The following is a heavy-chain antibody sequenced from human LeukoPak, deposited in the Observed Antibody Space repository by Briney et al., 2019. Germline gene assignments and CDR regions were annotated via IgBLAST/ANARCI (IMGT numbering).Heavy chain of an antibody. CDR1: GDSVSGNIVA. D-gene: IGHD2-21*01. CDR3: VRGQYSAFDI. V-gene: IGHV6-1*01. CDR2: TYRGSS. Sequence: SQTLSLPGAVSGDSVSGNIVAWNWIRQSPSRGLEWLGRTYRGSSYYAPSMKSRISISPDTSKNQFSLHLNSVTPEYTAVYFCVRGQYSAFDIWGQGTLVIVSS. J-gene: IGHJ3*02.